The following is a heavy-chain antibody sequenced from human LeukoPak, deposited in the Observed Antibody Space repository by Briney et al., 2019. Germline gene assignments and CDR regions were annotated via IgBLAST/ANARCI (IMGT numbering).Heavy chain of an antibody. CDR1: GFTFSSYA. Sequence: GGSLRLSCAASGFTFSSYAMSWVRQAPGKGREGVSAISGSGGSTYYADSVKGRFTISRDNSKNTLYLQMNSLRAEDTAVYYCANPSHDYDSSGYYEGLAFDIWGQGTMVTVSS. J-gene: IGHJ3*02. CDR3: ANPSHDYDSSGYYEGLAFDI. V-gene: IGHV3-23*01. CDR2: ISGSGGST. D-gene: IGHD3-22*01.